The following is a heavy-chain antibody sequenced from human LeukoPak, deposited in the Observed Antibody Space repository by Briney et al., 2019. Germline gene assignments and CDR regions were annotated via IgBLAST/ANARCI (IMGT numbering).Heavy chain of an antibody. V-gene: IGHV3-53*01. J-gene: IGHJ4*02. CDR2: IFSGGTT. CDR1: GFTVSNYY. Sequence: GGSLRLSCAASGFTVSNYYISWVRQAPGKGLEWVSVIFSGGTTHYADSVKGRFTISRDISKNTMYLQINSLRDEDAAVYYCARALPVSGGSCYDYWGQGTLVTVSS. CDR3: ARALPVSGGSCYDY. D-gene: IGHD2-15*01.